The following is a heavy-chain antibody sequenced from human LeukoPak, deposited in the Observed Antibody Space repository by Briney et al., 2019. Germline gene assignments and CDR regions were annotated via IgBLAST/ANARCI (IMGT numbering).Heavy chain of an antibody. V-gene: IGHV5-51*01. CDR2: IYPGDSDT. J-gene: IGHJ4*02. Sequence: GESLKISCKGSGYSFTSYWIGWVRQMPGKGLEWMGIIYPGDSDTTYSPSFQGQVTISADKSIRTAYLQWSSLKASDTAIYYCARMSKDYCSNGVCSTGLDYWGQGTLVTVSS. CDR1: GYSFTSYW. CDR3: ARMSKDYCSNGVCSTGLDY. D-gene: IGHD2-8*01.